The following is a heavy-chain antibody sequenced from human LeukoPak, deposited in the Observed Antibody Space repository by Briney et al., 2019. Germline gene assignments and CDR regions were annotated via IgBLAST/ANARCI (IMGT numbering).Heavy chain of an antibody. D-gene: IGHD3-10*01. CDR1: GYTFTGYY. V-gene: IGHV1-2*02. CDR2: INPNSGGT. Sequence: ASVKVSCKASGYTFTGYYMHWVRQAPGQGLEWMGWINPNSGGTNYAQKFQGRVTMTRDTSISTAYMELSRLRSDDTAVYYCARDVKRFRIRWLGELFPWGQGTLVTVSS. J-gene: IGHJ5*02. CDR3: ARDVKRFRIRWLGELFP.